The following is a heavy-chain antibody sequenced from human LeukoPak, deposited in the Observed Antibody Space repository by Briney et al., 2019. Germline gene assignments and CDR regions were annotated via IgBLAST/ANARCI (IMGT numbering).Heavy chain of an antibody. CDR3: ARGGCSSTSCYRWWPGEYSSSSGAFDI. V-gene: IGHV3-21*01. CDR2: ISSSSSYI. D-gene: IGHD2-2*01. CDR1: GFTFSSYS. Sequence: PGGSLRLSCAASGFTFSSYSMNWVRQAPGKGLEWVSSISSSSSYIYYADSVQGRFTISRDNAKNSLYLQMNSLRAEDTAVYYCARGGCSSTSCYRWWPGEYSSSSGAFDIWGQGTMVTVSS. J-gene: IGHJ3*02.